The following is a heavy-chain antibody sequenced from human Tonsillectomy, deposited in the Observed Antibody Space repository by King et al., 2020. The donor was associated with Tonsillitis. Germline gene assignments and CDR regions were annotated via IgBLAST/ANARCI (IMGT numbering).Heavy chain of an antibody. CDR2: IIPILGRA. V-gene: IGHV1-69*09. J-gene: IGHJ4*02. CDR1: GGTFSSYA. D-gene: IGHD4-23*01. Sequence: QLVQSGAEVKKPGSSVKVSCKASGGTFSSYAISWVRQAPGQGLEWMGRIIPILGRANYAQKFQGRVTMTADKSTSTAYMELSSLRSADTAVYYCAGGGAGGVDYWGQGTLVTVSS. CDR3: AGGGAGGVDY.